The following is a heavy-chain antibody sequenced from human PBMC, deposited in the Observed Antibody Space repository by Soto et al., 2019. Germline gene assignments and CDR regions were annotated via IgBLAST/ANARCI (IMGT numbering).Heavy chain of an antibody. V-gene: IGHV3-53*05. CDR2: LYPDGRA. CDR1: GFTVSSTY. J-gene: IGHJ4*02. CDR3: ARGRGREDHDNRGYFHLDS. D-gene: IGHD3-22*01. Sequence: GGSLRLSCAASGFTVSSTYLTWVRQAPGRGLKWVSVLYPDGRAYYADSVKGRFTLSTDNSENSVYLQMNTLRDEDTAVYYCARGRGREDHDNRGYFHLDSWGQGTLVTVSS.